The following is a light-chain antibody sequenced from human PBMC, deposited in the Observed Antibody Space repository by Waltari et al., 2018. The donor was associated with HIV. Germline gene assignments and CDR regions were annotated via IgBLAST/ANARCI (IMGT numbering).Light chain of an antibody. CDR2: EVN. CDR1: SSDVGGYNY. J-gene: IGLJ1*01. Sequence: QSALTQPASVSGSPGQSITISCTGTSSDVGGYNYVSWYQQHPGKAPELMMYEVNNRPAGVSNRFSGSKSGNTASLTSSGLQAEDEADYYCISYTGFTTPYVFGTGTKVTVL. CDR3: ISYTGFTTPYV. V-gene: IGLV2-14*01.